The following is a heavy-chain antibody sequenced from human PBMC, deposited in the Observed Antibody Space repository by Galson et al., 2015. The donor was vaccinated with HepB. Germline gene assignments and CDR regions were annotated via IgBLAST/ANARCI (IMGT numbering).Heavy chain of an antibody. CDR3: ARDMVPAAIGVGVVDY. J-gene: IGHJ4*02. CDR1: GYTFTSYG. D-gene: IGHD2-2*02. V-gene: IGHV1-18*01. CDR2: ISAYNGNT. Sequence: SVKVSCKASGYTFTSYGISWVRQAPGQGLEWMGWISAYNGNTNYAQKLQGRVTMTTDTSTSTAYMELRSLRSDDTAVYYCARDMVPAAIGVGVVDYWGQGTLVTVSS.